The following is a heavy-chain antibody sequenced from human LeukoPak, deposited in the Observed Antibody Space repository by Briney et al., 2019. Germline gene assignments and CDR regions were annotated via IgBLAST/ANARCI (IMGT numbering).Heavy chain of an antibody. CDR1: GGSISSYY. V-gene: IGHV4-4*07. CDR3: ARDIRWFGELSYNWFDP. Sequence: PSETLSLTCTVSGGSISSYYWSWLRQPAGKGLEWIGRIYTSGSTNYNPSLKSRVTMSVDTSKNQFSLKLSSVTAADTAVYYCARDIRWFGELSYNWFDPWGQGTLVTVSS. J-gene: IGHJ5*02. CDR2: IYTSGST. D-gene: IGHD3-10*01.